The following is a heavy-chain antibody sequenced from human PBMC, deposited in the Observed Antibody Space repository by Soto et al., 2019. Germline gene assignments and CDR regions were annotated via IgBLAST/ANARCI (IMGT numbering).Heavy chain of an antibody. CDR3: ATQTISYTWGV. CDR2: LHHDGTT. CDR1: GGPITTTTW. J-gene: IGHJ6*02. Sequence: QVQLQESGPGLVKPSETLSLTCAVSGGPITTTTWWAWVRLPPGKGLEWIGELHHDGTTNYNPSLESRLTVSVXKSNNHFSLKLTSVTAADTAIYYCATQTISYTWGVWGRGTTVTVSS. D-gene: IGHD3-16*01. V-gene: IGHV4-4*02.